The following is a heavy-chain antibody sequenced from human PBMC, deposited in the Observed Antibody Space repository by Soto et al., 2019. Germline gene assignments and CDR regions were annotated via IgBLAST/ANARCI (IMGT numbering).Heavy chain of an antibody. J-gene: IGHJ4*02. CDR2: IYYSGST. Sequence: QVQLQESGPGLVKPSQTLSLTCTVSGGSISSGGYYWSWIRQHPGKGLEWIGYIYYSGSTYYNSSLKSGVIITVDTSKNQFSLKLSSVTAADTAVYYCARDPTGYYSDYWGQGILVTVSS. CDR3: ARDPTGYYSDY. CDR1: GGSISSGGYY. V-gene: IGHV4-31*03. D-gene: IGHD3-9*01.